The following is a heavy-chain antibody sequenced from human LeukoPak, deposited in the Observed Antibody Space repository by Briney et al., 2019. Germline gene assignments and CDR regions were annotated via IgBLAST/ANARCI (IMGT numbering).Heavy chain of an antibody. CDR3: ARDFVVGAIPLAFDY. Sequence: ASVKVSCKASGYTFTSYYIHWVRQAPGQGLEWMGIINPSGGSTNYAQKFQGRVTMTRDTSTSTVYMDLSSLRSEDTAVYYCARDFVVGAIPLAFDYWGQGTLVTVSS. V-gene: IGHV1-46*01. CDR1: GYTFTSYY. J-gene: IGHJ4*02. CDR2: INPSGGST. D-gene: IGHD1-26*01.